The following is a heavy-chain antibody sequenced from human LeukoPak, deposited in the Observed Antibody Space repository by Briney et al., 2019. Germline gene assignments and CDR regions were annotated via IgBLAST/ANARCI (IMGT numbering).Heavy chain of an antibody. V-gene: IGHV3-30*04. CDR1: GFTFRSFV. CDR2: ISYEDGSNK. J-gene: IGHJ2*01. CDR3: ARQAQNSGYSSRLHWYFDL. D-gene: IGHD5-18*01. Sequence: GRSLRLSCAASGFTFRSFVMHWVRQAPGKGLEWVAAISYEDGSNKYYADSVKGRFTISRDNSKYTVYLEMNSLRAEDTAVYYCARQAQNSGYSSRLHWYFDLWGPGTLVTVSS.